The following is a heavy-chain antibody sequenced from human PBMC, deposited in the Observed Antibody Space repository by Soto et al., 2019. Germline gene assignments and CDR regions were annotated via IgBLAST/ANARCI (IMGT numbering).Heavy chain of an antibody. J-gene: IGHJ4*02. CDR1: GGSISSYY. D-gene: IGHD6-19*01. CDR2: IYYSGST. V-gene: IGHV4-59*01. Sequence: SETLSLTCTVSGGSISSYYWSWIRQPPGKGLEWIGYIYYSGSTNYNPSLKSRVTISVDTSKNQSSLKLSSVTAADTAVYYCAREIAVAGQGYFDYWGQGTLVTVSS. CDR3: AREIAVAGQGYFDY.